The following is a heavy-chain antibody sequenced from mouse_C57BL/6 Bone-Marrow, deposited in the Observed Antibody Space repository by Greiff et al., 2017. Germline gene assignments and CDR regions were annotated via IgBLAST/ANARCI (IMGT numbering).Heavy chain of an antibody. V-gene: IGHV14-4*01. CDR1: GFNIKDDY. D-gene: IGHD2-4*01. CDR2: IDPENGDT. Sequence: VQLQPSGAELVRPGASVKLSCTASGFNIKDDYLHWVKQRPEQGLEWIGWIDPENGDTEYASKFQGKATITADTSSNTAYLQLSSLTSEDTAVYYCTVYYDYDDEGDYWGQGATLTVSS. J-gene: IGHJ2*01. CDR3: TVYYDYDDEGDY.